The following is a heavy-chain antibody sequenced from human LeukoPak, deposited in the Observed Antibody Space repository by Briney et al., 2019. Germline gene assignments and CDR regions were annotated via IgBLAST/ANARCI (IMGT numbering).Heavy chain of an antibody. D-gene: IGHD3-9*01. V-gene: IGHV4-4*07. J-gene: IGHJ6*03. CDR2: IYTSGST. CDR1: GGSISSYY. CDR3: ARGGTYYDILTGYYAGYYMDV. Sequence: PSETLSLTCTVSGGSISSYYWSWIRQPAGKGLEWIGRIYTSGSTNYNPSLKSRVTISVDTSKNQFSLKLSSVTAADTAVYYCARGGTYYDILTGYYAGYYMDVWGKGTTVTVSS.